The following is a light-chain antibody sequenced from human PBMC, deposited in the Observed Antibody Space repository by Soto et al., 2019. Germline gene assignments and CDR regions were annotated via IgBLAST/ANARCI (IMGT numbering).Light chain of an antibody. CDR3: QVWDSSSDHPNWV. J-gene: IGLJ3*02. Sequence: SYELTQPPSVSVAPGQATSITCAGNNIGSKSVHWYQQKPGQAPVVVVHDDSDRPSGIPERFSGSNSGNTATLTISRVEAGDEADYYCQVWDSSSDHPNWVFGGGTKLTVL. V-gene: IGLV3-21*02. CDR2: DDS. CDR1: NIGSKS.